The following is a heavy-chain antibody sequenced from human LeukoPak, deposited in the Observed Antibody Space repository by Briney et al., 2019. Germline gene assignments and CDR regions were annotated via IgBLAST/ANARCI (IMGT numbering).Heavy chain of an antibody. J-gene: IGHJ3*02. V-gene: IGHV3-23*01. CDR1: GFTFSTYA. CDR2: ISGSGSST. CDR3: ARGYSYSYAFDI. D-gene: IGHD5-18*01. Sequence: PGGSLRLSCAASGFTFSTYAMSWVRQAPGKGLEWVSAISGSGSSTYYADSVKGRFTISRDNSKNTLYLQMNSLRAEDTAVYYCARGYSYSYAFDIWGQGTMVTVSS.